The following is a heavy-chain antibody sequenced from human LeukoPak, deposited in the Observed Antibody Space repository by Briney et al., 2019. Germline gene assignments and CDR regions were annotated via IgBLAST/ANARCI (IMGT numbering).Heavy chain of an antibody. CDR2: ISGSGDST. CDR1: GLNFRAYG. CDR3: ARDYFGSGTYYPYQYYGMDV. Sequence: GASLRLSCAASGLNFRAYGMSWVRQAPGKGLEWVSTISGSGDSTYHADSVKGRFTISRDNSKNTLSLQMNSLRAEDKAVYFCARDYFGSGTYYPYQYYGMDVWGQGTTVTVSS. J-gene: IGHJ6*02. V-gene: IGHV3-23*01. D-gene: IGHD3-10*01.